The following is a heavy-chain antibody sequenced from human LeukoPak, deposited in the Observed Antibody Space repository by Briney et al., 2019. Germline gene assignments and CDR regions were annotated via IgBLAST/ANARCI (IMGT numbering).Heavy chain of an antibody. CDR3: ARDQYGGDYYDSSGEY. D-gene: IGHD3-22*01. Sequence: PSQTLSLTCAVSGGSISSGGYSWSWIRQPPGKGLEWIGYIYYSGSTYYNPSLKSRVTISVDTSKNQFSLKLSSVTAADTAVYYCARDQYGGDYYDSSGEYWGQGTLVTVSS. CDR1: GGSISSGGYS. CDR2: IYYSGST. V-gene: IGHV4-30-2*05. J-gene: IGHJ4*02.